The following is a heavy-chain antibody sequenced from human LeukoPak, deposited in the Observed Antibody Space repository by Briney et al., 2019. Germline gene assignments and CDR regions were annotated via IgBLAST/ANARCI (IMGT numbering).Heavy chain of an antibody. V-gene: IGHV3-23*01. Sequence: PGGSLRLSCAASGFTFSSYAMSWVRQAPGEGLEWVSAISGSGGSTYYADSAKGRFTISRDNSKNTLYLQMNSLRAEDTAVYYCAKDRFSGRAPSDYWGQGTLVTVSS. J-gene: IGHJ4*02. D-gene: IGHD1-26*01. CDR3: AKDRFSGRAPSDY. CDR1: GFTFSSYA. CDR2: ISGSGGST.